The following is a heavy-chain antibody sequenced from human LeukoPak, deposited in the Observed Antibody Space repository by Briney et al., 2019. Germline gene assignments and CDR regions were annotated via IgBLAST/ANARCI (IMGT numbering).Heavy chain of an antibody. CDR2: ISHDGSIK. J-gene: IGHJ4*02. D-gene: IGHD2-15*01. V-gene: IGHV3-30*04. CDR1: GFTFSSYT. Sequence: PGGSLRLSCAASGFTFSSYTMHCVRQAPGKGLEWVAAISHDGSIKYYADSVEGRFTISRHNSKNTLDLQMNSLRAEDTAVYYCARVRDIIVVVAGPFDYWGQGTLVTVSS. CDR3: ARVRDIIVVVAGPFDY.